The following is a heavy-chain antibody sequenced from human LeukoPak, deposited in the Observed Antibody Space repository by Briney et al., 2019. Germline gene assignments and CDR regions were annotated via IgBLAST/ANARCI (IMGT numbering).Heavy chain of an antibody. CDR2: IYYSGST. Sequence: PSETLSLTCTVSGGSVSSGSYYWSWIRQPPGKGLEWIGYIYYSGSTNYNPSLKSRVTISVDTSKNQFSLKLSFVTAADTAVYYCARTPIWFGERWYYYGMDVWGKGTTVTVSS. J-gene: IGHJ6*04. CDR1: GGSVSSGSYY. D-gene: IGHD3-10*01. CDR3: ARTPIWFGERWYYYGMDV. V-gene: IGHV4-61*01.